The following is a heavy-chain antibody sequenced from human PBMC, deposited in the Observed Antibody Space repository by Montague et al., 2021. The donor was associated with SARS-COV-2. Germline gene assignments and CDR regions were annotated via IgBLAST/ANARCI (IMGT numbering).Heavy chain of an antibody. D-gene: IGHD2-15*01. J-gene: IGHJ6*02. CDR3: ARAGGGSSYNYYGLDV. CDR2: VYYTGGT. V-gene: IGHV4-59*01. CDR1: GGSINSFY. Sequence: SETLSLTCSISGGSINSFYWNWIRQSPGKGLEWIRYVYYTGGTNYNPSLKSRATISVDTSKSQFSLTVGSVTAADTAVYYCARAGGGSSYNYYGLDVWGQGTTVTVSS.